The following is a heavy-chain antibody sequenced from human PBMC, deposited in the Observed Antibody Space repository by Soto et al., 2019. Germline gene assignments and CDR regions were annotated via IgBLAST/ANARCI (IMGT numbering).Heavy chain of an antibody. CDR3: ARDREGGYNPYYYYYGMDV. J-gene: IGHJ6*02. V-gene: IGHV3-30-3*01. D-gene: IGHD3-22*01. CDR2: ISYDGSNK. CDR1: GFTFSSYA. Sequence: PGGSLRLSCAASGFTFSSYAMHWVRQAPGKGLEWVAVISYDGSNKYYADSVKGRFTISRDNSKNTLYLQMNSLRAEDTAVYYCARDREGGYNPYYYYYGMDVWGQGTTVTVSS.